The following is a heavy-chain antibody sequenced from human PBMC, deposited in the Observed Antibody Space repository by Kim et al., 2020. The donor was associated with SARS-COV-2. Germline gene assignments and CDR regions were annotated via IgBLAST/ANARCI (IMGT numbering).Heavy chain of an antibody. Sequence: GGSLRLSCAASGFTFSSYGMHWVRQAPGKGLEWVAVISYDGSNKYYADSVKGRFTISRDNSKNTLYLQMNSLRAEDTAVYYCAKQGGGQDFDYWGQGTLVTVSS. CDR3: AKQGGGQDFDY. V-gene: IGHV3-30*18. CDR1: GFTFSSYG. J-gene: IGHJ4*02. CDR2: ISYDGSNK. D-gene: IGHD3-16*01.